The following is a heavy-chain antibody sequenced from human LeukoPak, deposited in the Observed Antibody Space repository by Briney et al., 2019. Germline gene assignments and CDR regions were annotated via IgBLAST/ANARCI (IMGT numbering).Heavy chain of an antibody. V-gene: IGHV3-30-3*01. D-gene: IGHD2-21*01. CDR2: ISYDGSNK. CDR3: ARNFDPYCGGDCKGHWFDP. J-gene: IGHJ5*02. Sequence: GRSLRLSCAASGFTFSSYAMHWVRQAPGKGLGWVAVISYDGSNKYYADSVKGRFTISRDNSKNTLYLQMNSLRAEDTAVYYCARNFDPYCGGDCKGHWFDPWGQGTLVTVSS. CDR1: GFTFSSYA.